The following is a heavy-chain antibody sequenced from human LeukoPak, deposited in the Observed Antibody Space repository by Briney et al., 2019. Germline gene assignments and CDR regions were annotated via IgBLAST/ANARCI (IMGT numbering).Heavy chain of an antibody. V-gene: IGHV1-18*01. J-gene: IGHJ4*02. Sequence: GASVKVSCKASGYTFTSYGISWVRQAPGQGLEWMGWISAYNGNTNYAQKLQGRVTMTRDTSTSTVYMELSSLRSEDTAVYYCAREAVVVGRLEQMYYFDYWGQGTLVTVSS. D-gene: IGHD2-21*01. CDR2: ISAYNGNT. CDR1: GYTFTSYG. CDR3: AREAVVVGRLEQMYYFDY.